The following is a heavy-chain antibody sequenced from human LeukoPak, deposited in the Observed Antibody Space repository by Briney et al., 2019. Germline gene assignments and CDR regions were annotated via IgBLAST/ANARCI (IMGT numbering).Heavy chain of an antibody. CDR2: ISAHNGNT. CDR1: GYTFTIYG. CDR3: ARRSGRSHYYYYGMDV. V-gene: IGHV1-18*01. D-gene: IGHD3-3*01. J-gene: IGHJ6*02. Sequence: ASVTASFTASGYTFTIYGISWVRQAPGQGLEWMGWISAHNGNTNYAQKLQGRVTMTTDTSTSTAYMELRSLRSDDTAVYYCARRSGRSHYYYYGMDVWGQGTTVTVSS.